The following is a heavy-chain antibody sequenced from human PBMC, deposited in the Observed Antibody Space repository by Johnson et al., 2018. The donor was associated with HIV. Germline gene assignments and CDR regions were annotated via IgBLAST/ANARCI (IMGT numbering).Heavy chain of an antibody. CDR3: AREWGMITFGGVIPRNALDI. CDR2: IQEDGSEK. CDR1: GFTFNAHW. J-gene: IGHJ3*02. Sequence: VQLVESGGGLVQPGGSLRLSCAVSGFTFNAHWMSWVRQAPGKGLEWVANIQEDGSEKHYVDSVRGRFPITRDKAKNTLHLQLNSLRAEDTAVYYCAREWGMITFGGVIPRNALDIWGQGTMVTVSS. D-gene: IGHD3-16*01. V-gene: IGHV3-7*01.